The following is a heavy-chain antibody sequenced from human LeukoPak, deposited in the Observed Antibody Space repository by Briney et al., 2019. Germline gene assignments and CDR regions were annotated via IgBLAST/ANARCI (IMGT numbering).Heavy chain of an antibody. V-gene: IGHV4-39*02. J-gene: IGHJ4*02. CDR1: GGSISSSSYN. Sequence: PSETLSLTCTVSGGSISSSSYNWGWIRQPPGKGLEGIGNFYYSGTPYYNPSLESRVTMSVDTSKNQFSLKLTSVTAADTAVYYCARDSSGWYGYFDYWGQGTLVTVSS. D-gene: IGHD6-19*01. CDR2: FYYSGTP. CDR3: ARDSSGWYGYFDY.